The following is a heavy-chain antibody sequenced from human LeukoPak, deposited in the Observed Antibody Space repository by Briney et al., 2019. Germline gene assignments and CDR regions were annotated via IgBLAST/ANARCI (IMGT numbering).Heavy chain of an antibody. D-gene: IGHD6-6*01. Sequence: SETLSLTCTVSGGSISSSSYYWGWIRQPPGKGLEWIGSIYYSGSTYYNPSLKGRVAISVDTSKNQFSLKLSSVTAADTAVYYCARGLSICSWFDPWGQGTLVTVSS. J-gene: IGHJ5*02. V-gene: IGHV4-39*07. CDR1: GGSISSSSYY. CDR2: IYYSGST. CDR3: ARGLSICSWFDP.